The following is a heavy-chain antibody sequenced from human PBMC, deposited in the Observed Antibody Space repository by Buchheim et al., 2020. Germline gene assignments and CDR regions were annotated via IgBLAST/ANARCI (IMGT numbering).Heavy chain of an antibody. CDR3: ASNPYDYVWGSYRYLDY. CDR2: ISSSGSTI. V-gene: IGHV3-48*03. Sequence: EVQLVESGGGLVQPGGSLRLSCAASGFTFSSYEMNWVRQAPGKGLEWVSYISSSGSTIYYADSVKGRFNIPRRHAKNPLYLQMNSLRAEDTAVYYCASNPYDYVWGSYRYLDYWGQGTL. CDR1: GFTFSSYE. D-gene: IGHD3-16*02. J-gene: IGHJ4*02.